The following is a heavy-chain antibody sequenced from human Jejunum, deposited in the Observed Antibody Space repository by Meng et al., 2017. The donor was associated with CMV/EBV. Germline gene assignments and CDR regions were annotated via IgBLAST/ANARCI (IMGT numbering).Heavy chain of an antibody. CDR1: GFNLTDDG. V-gene: IGHV3-23*01. Sequence: CCKAYGFNLTDDGIRWVRQADGKGMKWVASITGSGGNTYYADSVKGRFTISRDNSKNTLYLQMNSLRADDTAVYYCARLSDSWGQGTLVTVSS. CDR2: ITGSGGNT. CDR3: ARLSDS. D-gene: IGHD2-15*01. J-gene: IGHJ4*02.